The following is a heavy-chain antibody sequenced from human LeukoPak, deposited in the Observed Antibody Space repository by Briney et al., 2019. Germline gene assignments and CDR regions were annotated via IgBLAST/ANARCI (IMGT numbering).Heavy chain of an antibody. CDR1: GYRLRNHG. CDR2: INPNSGGT. V-gene: IGHV1-2*02. CDR3: ARDVGSSRDY. Sequence: GASVKVSCKASGYRLRNHGISWVRQAPGQGLEWMGWINPNSGGTNYAQKFQGRVTMTRDTSINTAYMELNRLRSDDTAVYYCARDVGSSRDYWGQGTLVTVSS. D-gene: IGHD3-10*01. J-gene: IGHJ4*02.